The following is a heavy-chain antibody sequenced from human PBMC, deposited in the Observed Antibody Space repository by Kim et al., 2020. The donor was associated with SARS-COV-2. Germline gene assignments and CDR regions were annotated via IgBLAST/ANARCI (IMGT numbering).Heavy chain of an antibody. V-gene: IGHV1-2*06. D-gene: IGHD1-26*01. CDR2: IGPNSGGT. CDR3: AKDSSSSTYYQGLDP. Sequence: ASVKVSCKASGYTFTGYYIHWVRQAPGQGLEWMGRIGPNSGGTNYAQSFQGRVTMTSDTSTSTTYMELRRLTSDDTAGYYCAKDSSSSTYYQGLDPWGQG. J-gene: IGHJ5*02. CDR1: GYTFTGYY.